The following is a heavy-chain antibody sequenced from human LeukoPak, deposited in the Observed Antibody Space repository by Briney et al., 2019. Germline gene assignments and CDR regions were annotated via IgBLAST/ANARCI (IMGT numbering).Heavy chain of an antibody. CDR3: ARRGASAEYFES. CDR1: GYSFTTHW. J-gene: IGHJ4*02. CDR2: IYPGDSGT. D-gene: IGHD1-14*01. V-gene: IGHV5-51*01. Sequence: PGESLKISCKGSGYSFTTHWIGWVRQMPGKGLEWMGTIYPGDSGTRYSPSFQGQVSISADKSINTAYLQWRSLKASDTAIYYCARRGASAEYFESWGQGTLVTVSS.